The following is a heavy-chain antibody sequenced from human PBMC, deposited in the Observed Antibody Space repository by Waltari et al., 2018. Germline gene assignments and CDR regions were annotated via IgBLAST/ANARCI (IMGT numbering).Heavy chain of an antibody. Sequence: QVQLQESGPGLVKPSETLSLTCTVSGGSISSHYWSWIRQPPGKGLEWIGYIYYSGSTNYNPSLKRRVTISVDTSKNQFSLKLSAVTAADTAVYYCARDKGDFWSGFMDVWGQGTTVTVSS. J-gene: IGHJ6*02. CDR1: GGSISSHY. D-gene: IGHD3-3*01. V-gene: IGHV4-59*11. CDR2: IYYSGST. CDR3: ARDKGDFWSGFMDV.